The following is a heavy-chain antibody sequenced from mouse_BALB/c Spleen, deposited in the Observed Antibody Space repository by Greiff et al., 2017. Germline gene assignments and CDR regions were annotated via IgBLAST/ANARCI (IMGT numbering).Heavy chain of an antibody. Sequence: QVQLKESGAELMKPGASVKISCKATGYTFSSYWIAWVKQRPGHGLEWIGEILPGSGSTNYNEKFKGKATFTADTSSNTAYMQLSSLTSEDSAVYYCARREDYGPFDYWGQGTTLTVSS. J-gene: IGHJ2*01. V-gene: IGHV1-9*01. CDR2: ILPGSGST. CDR1: GYTFSSYW. CDR3: ARREDYGPFDY. D-gene: IGHD1-2*01.